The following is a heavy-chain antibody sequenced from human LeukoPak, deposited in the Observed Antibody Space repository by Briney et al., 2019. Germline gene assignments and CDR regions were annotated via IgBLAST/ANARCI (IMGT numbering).Heavy chain of an antibody. V-gene: IGHV3-74*01. CDR2: INGDESST. CDR3: ARENYDSSGYYYFDY. D-gene: IGHD3-22*01. CDR1: AFTFNTYW. J-gene: IGHJ4*02. Sequence: GGSLRLSCAASAFTFNTYWMHWVRQVPGRGLEWVSRINGDESSTNYADSVKGRFTISRENAKNSLYLQMNSLRAGDTAVYYCARENYDSSGYYYFDYWGQGTLVTVSS.